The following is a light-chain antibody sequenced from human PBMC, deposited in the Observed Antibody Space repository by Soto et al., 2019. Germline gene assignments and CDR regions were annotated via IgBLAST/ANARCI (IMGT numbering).Light chain of an antibody. CDR2: KAS. V-gene: IGKV1-5*03. CDR1: QSFSGW. Sequence: DIQMTQSPSTLSASVGDRVTITCRASQSFSGWLAWYQQKPGKAPKLLIYKASSLESGVPSRFSGSGSGTEFTLTISSLQPDDFATYYCQQYNSFSPGYTFGQGTKLRIK. CDR3: QQYNSFSPGYT. J-gene: IGKJ2*01.